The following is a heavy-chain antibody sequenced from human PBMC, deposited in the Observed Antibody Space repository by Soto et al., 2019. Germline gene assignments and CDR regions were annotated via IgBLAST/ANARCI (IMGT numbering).Heavy chain of an antibody. J-gene: IGHJ4*02. V-gene: IGHV1-18*01. D-gene: IGHD3-9*01. CDR2: ISAYNGNT. CDR1: GYTFTSYG. CDR3: ARDRPWDASDFGYFDWTSPALDY. Sequence: QVQLVQSGAEVKKPGASVKVSCKASGYTFTSYGISWVRQAPGQGLEWIGWISAYNGNTNYAQKLQGRVTMNKEQSTSTAYMEMRSLRSDDTAVYYCARDRPWDASDFGYFDWTSPALDYWGQGTLVTVSS.